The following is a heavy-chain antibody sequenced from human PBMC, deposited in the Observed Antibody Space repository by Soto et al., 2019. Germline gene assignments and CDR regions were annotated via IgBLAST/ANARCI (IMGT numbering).Heavy chain of an antibody. CDR3: VRGGGYDPFDY. J-gene: IGHJ4*02. CDR1: GACISSGGFS. Sequence: PSETLSLACTVSGACISSGGFSGSWIRQSPGKGLELIFYISHLENTYFHPSFKSRLTMSIDRSRNQFSLNLGSVTDADRAVYYCVRGGGYDPFDYWGQGVLVTV. CDR2: ISHLENT. V-gene: IGHV4-30-2*06. D-gene: IGHD5-12*01.